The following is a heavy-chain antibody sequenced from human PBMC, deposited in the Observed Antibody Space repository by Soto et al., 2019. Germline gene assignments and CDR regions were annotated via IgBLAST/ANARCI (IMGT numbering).Heavy chain of an antibody. CDR2: ISYDGSNS. J-gene: IGHJ2*01. CDR1: GFSFNTYD. D-gene: IGHD6-19*01. CDR3: AKPSVAGIYWYFDL. Sequence: ESGGGVVQPGRSLRLSCAASGFSFNTYDIHWVRQAPGKGLEWVTGISYDGSNSYYADSVKGRFTISRDSSKNMLYLQMTSLRAEDTAVYYCAKPSVAGIYWYFDLWGPGTLVTVSS. V-gene: IGHV3-30*18.